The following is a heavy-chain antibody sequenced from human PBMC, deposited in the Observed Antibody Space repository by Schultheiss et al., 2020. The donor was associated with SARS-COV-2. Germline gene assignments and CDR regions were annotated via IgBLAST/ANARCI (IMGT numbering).Heavy chain of an antibody. V-gene: IGHV3-48*03. CDR3: ARASRVPDY. CDR1: GFTFSSYE. CDR2: ISGSGGST. Sequence: GGSLRLSCAASGFTFSSYEMNWVRQAPGKGLEWVSGISGSGGSTYYADSVKGRFTISRDNAKNLLYLQMNSLRTEDSAVYYCARASRVPDYWGQGTLVTVSS. D-gene: IGHD4/OR15-4a*01. J-gene: IGHJ4*02.